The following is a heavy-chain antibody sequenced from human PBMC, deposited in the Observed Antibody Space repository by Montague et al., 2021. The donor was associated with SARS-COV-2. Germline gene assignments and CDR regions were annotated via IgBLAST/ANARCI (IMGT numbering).Heavy chain of an antibody. V-gene: IGHV2-5*02. D-gene: IGHD1-26*01. CDR2: IYWDDDK. CDR1: GFPLSTSGVG. Sequence: PALVKPTQTLTLTCTFSGFPLSTSGVGVGWIRQPPGKALEWLAPIYWDDDKRYSPSLKSRLTITKDTSKNQVVLTMTNMDPVDTATYYCAHRRGLLLSDAFDIWGQGTMVTVSS. J-gene: IGHJ3*02. CDR3: AHRRGLLLSDAFDI.